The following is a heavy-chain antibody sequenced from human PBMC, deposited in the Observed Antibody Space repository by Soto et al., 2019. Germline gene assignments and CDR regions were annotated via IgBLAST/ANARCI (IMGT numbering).Heavy chain of an antibody. Sequence: GGSLRLSCAASGFTFSDYYMSWIRQAPGKGLEWVSYISSSSSYTNYADSVKGRFTISRDNAKNSLYLQMNSLRAEDTAVYYCARVSSPDYCSGGSCYSVSFDYWGQGTLVTVSS. D-gene: IGHD2-15*01. CDR3: ARVSSPDYCSGGSCYSVSFDY. V-gene: IGHV3-11*06. CDR1: GFTFSDYY. CDR2: ISSSSSYT. J-gene: IGHJ4*02.